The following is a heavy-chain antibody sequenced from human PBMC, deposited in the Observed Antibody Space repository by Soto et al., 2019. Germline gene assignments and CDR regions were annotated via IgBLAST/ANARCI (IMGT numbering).Heavy chain of an antibody. CDR1: GLTFGSRA. CDR2: ITANGGDE. J-gene: IGHJ4*02. Sequence: EVQLLESGGDLKQPGGSLRLSCVASGLTFGSRAMSWVRQAPGEGLQWVATITANGGDEKYADSVRGRLVISRDNSKKTLYLQMLSLAAEDSAIYFCARGSTESYPGSRIFDFWGRGTLVTVSS. CDR3: ARGSTESYPGSRIFDF. D-gene: IGHD3-10*01. V-gene: IGHV3-23*01.